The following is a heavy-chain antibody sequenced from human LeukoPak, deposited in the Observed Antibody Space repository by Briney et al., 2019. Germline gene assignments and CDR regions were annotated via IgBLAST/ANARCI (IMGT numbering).Heavy chain of an antibody. CDR1: GFTFSNYG. Sequence: PGRSLILSCAASGFTFSNYGMHWVRQAPGKGLEWVGFIRSKAYGGTTEYAASVKGRFTISRDDSKSIAYLQMNSLKAEDTAVYYCTSGVGWSGYYTAFDYWGQGTLVTVSS. D-gene: IGHD3-3*01. CDR3: TSGVGWSGYYTAFDY. V-gene: IGHV3-49*04. J-gene: IGHJ4*02. CDR2: IRSKAYGGTT.